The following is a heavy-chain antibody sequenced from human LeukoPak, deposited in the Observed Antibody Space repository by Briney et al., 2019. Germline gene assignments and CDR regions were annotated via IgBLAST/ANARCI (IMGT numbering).Heavy chain of an antibody. V-gene: IGHV3-23*01. CDR3: AKVQTYYDGSGDFDY. J-gene: IGHJ4*02. D-gene: IGHD3-22*01. Sequence: AGSLRLSCAASGFTFSSYAMSWVRQAPGKGLDWVSAISGSGGSTYYADSVKGRFTISRDNSKNTLYLQMNSLRAEDTAVYYCAKVQTYYDGSGDFDYWGQGTLVTVSS. CDR2: ISGSGGST. CDR1: GFTFSSYA.